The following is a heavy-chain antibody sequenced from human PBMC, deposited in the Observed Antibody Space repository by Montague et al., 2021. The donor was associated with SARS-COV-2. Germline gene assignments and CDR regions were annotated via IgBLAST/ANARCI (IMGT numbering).Heavy chain of an antibody. J-gene: IGHJ4*02. D-gene: IGHD1-1*01. V-gene: IGHV4-34*01. CDR3: VGAPNEYYFDY. Sequence: SETLSLTCDVYGGSFSGYSWSWIRQPPGRGPELIGHISPTGSTSHNPSLDSRVTISLDTSKSRLSLELTSVTVADTSIYFCVGAPNEYYFDYWGQGTPVSVSS. CDR1: GGSFSGYS. CDR2: ISPTGST.